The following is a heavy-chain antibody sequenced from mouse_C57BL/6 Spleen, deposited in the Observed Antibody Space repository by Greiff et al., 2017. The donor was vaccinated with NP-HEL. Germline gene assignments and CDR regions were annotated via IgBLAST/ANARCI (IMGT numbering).Heavy chain of an antibody. D-gene: IGHD1-1*01. V-gene: IGHV5-4*01. Sequence: EVKLVESGGGLVKPGGSLKLSCAASGFTFSSYAMSWVRQTPEKRLEWVATISDGGSYTYYPDNVKGRFTISRDNAKNNLYLQMSHLKSEDTAMYYCARDGGHYGSSYFDYWGQGTTLTVSS. J-gene: IGHJ2*01. CDR2: ISDGGSYT. CDR1: GFTFSSYA. CDR3: ARDGGHYGSSYFDY.